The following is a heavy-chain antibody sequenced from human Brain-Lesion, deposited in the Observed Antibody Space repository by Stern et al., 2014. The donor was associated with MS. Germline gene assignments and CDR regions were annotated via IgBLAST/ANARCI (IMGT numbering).Heavy chain of an antibody. Sequence: QVQLVESGAEVKKPGSSVKVSCKTSGGTFSSYTITWVRQAPGQGLERMGRIISLLDIADYAQKFQGRVTITADKTTSTAYMELSSLRSEDTAVYYCARESTGDAFDIWGQGTMVTVSS. CDR3: ARESTGDAFDI. CDR1: GGTFSSYT. D-gene: IGHD3-10*01. V-gene: IGHV1-69*09. CDR2: IISLLDIA. J-gene: IGHJ3*02.